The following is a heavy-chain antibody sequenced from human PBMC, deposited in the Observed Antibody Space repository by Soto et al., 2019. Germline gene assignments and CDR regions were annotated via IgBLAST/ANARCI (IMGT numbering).Heavy chain of an antibody. J-gene: IGHJ3*01. CDR2: IGGRGNSA. D-gene: IGHD5-12*01. V-gene: IGHV3-23*01. CDR3: VREGRGYFDF. Sequence: GGSLRLSCAASGFIFTNYAMNWVRQAPGKGLEWVSVIGGRGNSAYYADSVQGRFTISRDNSKNTLSLQMSSLTADDTDIYYRVREGRGYFDFWGRGTMVTV. CDR1: GFIFTNYA.